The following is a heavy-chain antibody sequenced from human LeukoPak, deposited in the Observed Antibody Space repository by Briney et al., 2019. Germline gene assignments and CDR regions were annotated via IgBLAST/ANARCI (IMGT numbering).Heavy chain of an antibody. CDR3: ARVALWGPMDV. V-gene: IGHV1-2*02. Sequence: GASVKDSCKASGYTFTRYYMHWVRQAPGQGLEWMGWINPNSGGTNYAQKFQGRVTMTRDTSISTAYMELSRVRSDDTAVYYCARVALWGPMDVWGKGTTVTVSS. J-gene: IGHJ6*03. CDR2: INPNSGGT. D-gene: IGHD3-10*01. CDR1: GYTFTRYY.